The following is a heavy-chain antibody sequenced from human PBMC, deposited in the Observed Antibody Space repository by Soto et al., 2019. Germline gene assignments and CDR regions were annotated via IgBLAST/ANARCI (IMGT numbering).Heavy chain of an antibody. CDR2: ISDSGNT. Sequence: QVQLQESGPGLVKPSETLSLACTVSAASLTGYYWSWIRQPPRKGPEWIGYISDSGNTNYNPSLPRRATISVDTSKNQFSLTRSPVTVADTDAYYCARSSANYARALKRDYYYVMDVCGQGTTVAVS. J-gene: IGHJ6*02. CDR3: ARSSANYARALKRDYYYVMDV. CDR1: AASLTGYY. D-gene: IGHD1-7*01. V-gene: IGHV4-59*01.